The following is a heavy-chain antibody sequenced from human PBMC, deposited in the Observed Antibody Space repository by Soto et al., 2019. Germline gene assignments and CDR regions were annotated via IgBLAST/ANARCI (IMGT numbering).Heavy chain of an antibody. CDR2: ISFYEGNK. J-gene: IGHJ4*02. CDR1: GSTFSTYT. V-gene: IGHV3-30-3*01. D-gene: IGHD2-15*01. CDR3: ARENTVGYCSGGSCYYFDY. Sequence: QVPLVESGGGVVQPGRSLRLSCATSGSTFSTYTMHWVRQAPGKGLEWVAVISFYEGNKYYAASVKGRFTISRDDSKHTLYLQMNSLRAEDTAVYYCARENTVGYCSGGSCYYFDYWGQGTLVTVSS.